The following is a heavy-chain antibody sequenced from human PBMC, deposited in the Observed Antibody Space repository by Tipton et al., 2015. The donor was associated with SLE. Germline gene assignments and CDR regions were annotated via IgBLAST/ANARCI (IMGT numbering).Heavy chain of an antibody. J-gene: IGHJ4*02. CDR3: ARGARGNIYGSDEDFDY. CDR2: IYYSGDT. Sequence: TLSLTCSVSGGSMTGSYWSWVRQPPGRGLEWIGSIYYSGDTHYNPSLNSRVTMSADTSKNQFSLRLSSVTTADTAVYYCARGARGNIYGSDEDFDYWGQGTLVTVSS. V-gene: IGHV4-59*01. D-gene: IGHD3-10*01. CDR1: GGSMTGSY.